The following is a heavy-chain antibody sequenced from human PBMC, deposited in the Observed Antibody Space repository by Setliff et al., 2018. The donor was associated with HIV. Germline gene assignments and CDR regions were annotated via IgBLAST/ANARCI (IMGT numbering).Heavy chain of an antibody. CDR3: ATDTFAPDYDVSTGFPLYA. D-gene: IGHD3-9*01. CDR1: GFTVSNVW. Sequence: GGSLRLSCAVSGFTVSNVWMSWVRQAPGKGLEWVGRIKSKIDGGTIDYAAPLKGRFTISSDDPKHTLFLQLNSLKIEDTAVYYCATDTFAPDYDVSTGFPLYAWGQGTTVTVSS. J-gene: IGHJ6*02. V-gene: IGHV3-15*01. CDR2: IKSKIDGGTI.